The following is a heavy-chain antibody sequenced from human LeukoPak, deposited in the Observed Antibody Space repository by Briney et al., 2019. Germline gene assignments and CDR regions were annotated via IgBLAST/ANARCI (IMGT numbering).Heavy chain of an antibody. J-gene: IGHJ2*01. CDR3: ARECDDVVVAGYFDL. V-gene: IGHV1-3*04. CDR2: INIDSGIT. Sequence: GASVKVSCKASGFIFTDYAMHWVRQGPGQRLEWMGWINIDSGITKYSQNFQDRVSITRDISTTTMYMELNSLTSEDTAVYYCARECDDVVVAGYFDLWGRGTLITVSS. D-gene: IGHD2-21*01. CDR1: GFIFTDYA.